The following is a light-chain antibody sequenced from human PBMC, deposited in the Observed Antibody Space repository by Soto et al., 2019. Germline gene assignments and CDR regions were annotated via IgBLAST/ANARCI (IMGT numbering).Light chain of an antibody. Sequence: QSALTQPASVSGSPGQSITISCTGTSSDVGGYNYVSWYQQHPGNAPKLMIYEVTNRPSGVSDRFSGFKSGNTAFVTISGLQTEDEADYYCSSYTSSATWVFGGGTQLTVL. CDR3: SSYTSSATWV. V-gene: IGLV2-14*03. CDR1: SSDVGGYNY. CDR2: EVT. J-gene: IGLJ2*01.